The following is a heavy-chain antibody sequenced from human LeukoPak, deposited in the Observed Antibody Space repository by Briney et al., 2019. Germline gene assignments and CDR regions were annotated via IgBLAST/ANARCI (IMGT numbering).Heavy chain of an antibody. V-gene: IGHV4-39*01. CDR2: IYYSGST. D-gene: IGHD3-3*01. CDR1: GGSISSSSYY. Sequence: SETLSLTCTVSGGSISSSSYYWGWIRQPPGKGLEWIGSIYYSGSTYYNPSLKSRVTISVDTSKNQFSLKLSSVTAADTAVYYRARHWAHYDFWSGPFDPWGQGTLVTVSS. J-gene: IGHJ5*02. CDR3: ARHWAHYDFWSGPFDP.